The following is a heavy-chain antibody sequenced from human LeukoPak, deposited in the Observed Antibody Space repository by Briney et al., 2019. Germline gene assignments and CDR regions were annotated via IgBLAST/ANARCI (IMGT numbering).Heavy chain of an antibody. CDR2: VHHSGRT. CDR3: ARSGIAVAGAFDY. D-gene: IGHD6-19*01. V-gene: IGHV4-38-2*02. Sequence: SETLSLTCTVSGYSISSDYYWGWIRQPPGKGLEWIGSVHHSGRTYYNPSLKSRVTISVDKSKNQFSLKLSSVTAADTAVYYCARSGIAVAGAFDYWGQGTLVTVSS. CDR1: GYSISSDYY. J-gene: IGHJ4*02.